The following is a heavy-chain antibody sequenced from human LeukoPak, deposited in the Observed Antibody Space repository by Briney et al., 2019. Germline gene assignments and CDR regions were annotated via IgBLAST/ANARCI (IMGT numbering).Heavy chain of an antibody. D-gene: IGHD6-19*01. CDR1: GFTFSSYA. CDR3: AKDTPLTAYSPGWSGNSFDS. Sequence: GSLRLSCAASGFTFSSYAMSWVRQAPGKGLEWVSTITGSSRSTYYADSVRGRFTISRDNSKNTLYLQMNSLTAEDTAVYYCAKDTPLTAYSPGWSGNSFDSWGQGTLVTVSS. J-gene: IGHJ4*02. V-gene: IGHV3-23*01. CDR2: ITGSSRST.